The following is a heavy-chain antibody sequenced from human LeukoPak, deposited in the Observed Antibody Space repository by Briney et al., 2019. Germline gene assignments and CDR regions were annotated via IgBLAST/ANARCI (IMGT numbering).Heavy chain of an antibody. V-gene: IGHV1-69*13. Sequence: SVKVSCKASGGTFSSYAISWVRQAPGQGLEWMGGIIPIFGTANYAQKFQGRVTITADESTSTAYMKLSSLRSEDTAVYYCARVYCGGDCYLAPIGYYYGMDVWGQGTTVTVSS. D-gene: IGHD2-21*02. CDR1: GGTFSSYA. CDR2: IIPIFGTA. J-gene: IGHJ6*02. CDR3: ARVYCGGDCYLAPIGYYYGMDV.